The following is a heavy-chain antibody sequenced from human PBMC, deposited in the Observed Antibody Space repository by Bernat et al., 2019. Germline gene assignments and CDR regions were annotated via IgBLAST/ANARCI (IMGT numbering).Heavy chain of an antibody. CDR2: IYYSGST. J-gene: IGHJ4*02. CDR3: ARHATYYDFWSGYYLLDV. D-gene: IGHD3-3*01. Sequence: QVQLQESGPGLVKPSETLSLTCTVSGGSISSYYWSWIRQPPGKGLEWIGYIYYSGSTNYNPSLKSRVTISVDTSKNQFSLKLSSVTAADTAVYYCARHATYYDFWSGYYLLDVWGQGTLVTVSS. V-gene: IGHV4-59*08. CDR1: GGSISSYY.